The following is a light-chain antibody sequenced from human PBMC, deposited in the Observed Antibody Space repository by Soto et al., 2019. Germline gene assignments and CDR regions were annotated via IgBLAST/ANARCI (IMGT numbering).Light chain of an antibody. Sequence: AIRMTQSPSSFSASTGDRVTITCLASQGISSYLACYQQKPGKAPKLLIYAASTLQSGVPSRFSGSGSGTDFTLTISCLQSEDFATYYCQQYYSYPRTFGQGTKVEIK. CDR3: QQYYSYPRT. J-gene: IGKJ1*01. V-gene: IGKV1-8*01. CDR1: QGISSY. CDR2: AAS.